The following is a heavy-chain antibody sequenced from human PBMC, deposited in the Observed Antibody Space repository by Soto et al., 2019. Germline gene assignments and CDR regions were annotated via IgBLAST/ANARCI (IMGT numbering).Heavy chain of an antibody. J-gene: IGHJ5*02. CDR1: GYTFTSYG. CDR2: ISAYNGNT. CDR3: ARATTGYCSSTSCYEDWSDP. Sequence: QVQLVQSGAEVKKPGASVKVSCKASGYTFTSYGISWVRQAPGQGLEWMGWISAYNGNTNYAQKLQGRVTMTTDTSTSTAYMELRSLRSDDTAVYYCARATTGYCSSTSCYEDWSDPWGQGTLVTVSS. V-gene: IGHV1-18*01. D-gene: IGHD2-2*01.